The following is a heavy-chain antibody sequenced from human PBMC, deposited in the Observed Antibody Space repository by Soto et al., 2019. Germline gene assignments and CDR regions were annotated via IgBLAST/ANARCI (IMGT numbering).Heavy chain of an antibody. D-gene: IGHD1-26*01. CDR3: AKDSGVGVTLDY. CDR2: ISYDGSNK. CDR1: GFTFSSYG. Sequence: QVQLVESGGGVVQPGRSLRLSCAASGFTFSSYGMHWVRQAPGKGLEWVAVISYDGSNKYYVDSVKGRFTISRDNSKNTLCLQMNSLRAEDTAVYYYAKDSGVGVTLDYWGQGTLVTVSS. V-gene: IGHV3-30*18. J-gene: IGHJ4*02.